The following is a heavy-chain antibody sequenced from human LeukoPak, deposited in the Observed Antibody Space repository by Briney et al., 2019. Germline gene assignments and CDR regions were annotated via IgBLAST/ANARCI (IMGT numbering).Heavy chain of an antibody. CDR1: GFTFITYT. D-gene: IGHD5-12*01. V-gene: IGHV3-21*04. CDR3: ARGHSGYDGYYFDY. CDR2: ISSSSTYI. J-gene: IGHJ4*02. Sequence: PGGSLRLSCAASGFTFITYTMNWVRQAPGKGLEWVSSISSSSTYIYYADSVKGRFTISRDNSKNTLYLQMNSLRAEDTAVYYCARGHSGYDGYYFDYWGQGTLVTVSS.